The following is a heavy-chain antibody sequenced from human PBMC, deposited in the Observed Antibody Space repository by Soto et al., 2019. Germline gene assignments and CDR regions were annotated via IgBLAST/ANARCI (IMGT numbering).Heavy chain of an antibody. D-gene: IGHD6-13*01. J-gene: IGHJ5*02. CDR3: AAAAGTFFPPDWFDP. CDR1: GYTFSSFA. Sequence: GASVKVSCKASGYTFSSFAIHWVRQAPGQRLEWMGWINAGNGNTEYSQKFQGRLTITRDTSASTGYMELSSLRSEDTAVYYCAAAAGTFFPPDWFDPWGQGTLVTVSS. CDR2: INAGNGNT. V-gene: IGHV1-3*01.